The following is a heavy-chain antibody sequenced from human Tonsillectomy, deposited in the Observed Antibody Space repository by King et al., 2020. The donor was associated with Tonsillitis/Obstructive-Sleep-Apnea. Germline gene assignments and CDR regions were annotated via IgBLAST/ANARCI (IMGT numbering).Heavy chain of an antibody. CDR1: GGSLSSYY. CDR3: ARGKEAVTATLEVFDY. V-gene: IGHV4-59*01. CDR2: IFYNGST. D-gene: IGHD6-19*01. Sequence: VQLQESGPGLVKPSETLSLTCTVSGGSLSSYYWGWIRQPPGKGLGWVGYIFYNGSTNYNPSLKSRLTISVDTAKNQFSLRLGSVTAADTAVYYCARGKEAVTATLEVFDYWGQGTLVTVSS. J-gene: IGHJ4*02.